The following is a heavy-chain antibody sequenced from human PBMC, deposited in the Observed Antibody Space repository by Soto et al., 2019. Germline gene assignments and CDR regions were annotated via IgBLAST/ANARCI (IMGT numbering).Heavy chain of an antibody. CDR1: GFTFSSYA. J-gene: IGHJ6*02. V-gene: IGHV3-30-3*01. Sequence: VGSLRLSCAASGFTFSSYAMRWVRQAPGKGLEWVAVISYDGSNKYYADSVKGRFTVSRDNSKNTLYLQMNSLRAEDTAVYYCARTPRGQWELPYYYYGMDVWGQGTTVTVSS. CDR3: ARTPRGQWELPYYYYGMDV. D-gene: IGHD1-26*01. CDR2: ISYDGSNK.